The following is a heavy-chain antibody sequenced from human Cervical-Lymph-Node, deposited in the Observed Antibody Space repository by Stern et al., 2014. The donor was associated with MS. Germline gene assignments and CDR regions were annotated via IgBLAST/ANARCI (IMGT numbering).Heavy chain of an antibody. D-gene: IGHD3-10*01. Sequence: QLQLQESGPGLVKPSETLSLTCTVSGGSISSYYWSWIRQPPGQGLEWIGYIYYSGSTNYNPSHKSRVPISVDASKNQFSLKLSSVTAADTAVYYCARVPPKYFPSHYYYGMDVWGQGTTVTVSS. CDR3: ARVPPKYFPSHYYYGMDV. CDR1: GGSISSYY. CDR2: IYYSGST. J-gene: IGHJ6*02. V-gene: IGHV4-59*01.